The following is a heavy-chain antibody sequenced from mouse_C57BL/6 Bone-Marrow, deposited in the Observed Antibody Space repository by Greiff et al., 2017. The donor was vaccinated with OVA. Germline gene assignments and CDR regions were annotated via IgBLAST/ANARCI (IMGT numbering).Heavy chain of an antibody. J-gene: IGHJ2*01. CDR2: IRNKANGYST. D-gene: IGHD4-1*01. V-gene: IGHV7-3*01. CDR1: GFTFTDYY. CDR3: ARYTHLTCDY. Sequence: EVKLVESGGGLVQPGGSLSLSCAASGFTFTDYYMSWVRQPPGKALEWLGFIRNKANGYSTEYSASVKGRFTISRDNSQSILYLQMNALRAEDSATYYCARYTHLTCDYWGQGTTLTVSS.